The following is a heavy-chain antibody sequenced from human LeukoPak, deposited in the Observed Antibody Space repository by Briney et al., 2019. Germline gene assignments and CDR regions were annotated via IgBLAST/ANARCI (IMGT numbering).Heavy chain of an antibody. D-gene: IGHD2-2*02. Sequence: GGSLRLSCAASGFTFSSYAMHWVRQAPGKGLEWVAVISYDGSNKYYADSVKGRFTISRDNSKNTLYLQMNSLRAEDTAVYYCARLPGYCSSNSCYKMTIPFDYWGQGTLVTVSS. V-gene: IGHV3-30*04. CDR2: ISYDGSNK. CDR3: ARLPGYCSSNSCYKMTIPFDY. J-gene: IGHJ4*02. CDR1: GFTFSSYA.